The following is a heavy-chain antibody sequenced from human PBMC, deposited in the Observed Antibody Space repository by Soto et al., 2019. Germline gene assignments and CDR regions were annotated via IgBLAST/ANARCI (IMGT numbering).Heavy chain of an antibody. J-gene: IGHJ6*02. D-gene: IGHD5-18*01. Sequence: QVQLVQSGAEVKKPGSSVKVSCKASGGTFSSYAISWVRQAPGQGLEWMGGIIPIFGTANYAQKFQGRVTITADESTSTAYMELSSLRSEDTAVYYCARKMADTAPKYYYYYYGMDVWGQGTTVTVSS. V-gene: IGHV1-69*01. CDR1: GGTFSSYA. CDR3: ARKMADTAPKYYYYYYGMDV. CDR2: IIPIFGTA.